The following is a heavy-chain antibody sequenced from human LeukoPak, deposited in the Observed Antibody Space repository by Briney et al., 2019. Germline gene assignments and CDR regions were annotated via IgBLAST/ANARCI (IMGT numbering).Heavy chain of an antibody. CDR2: IRSKAYGGTT. J-gene: IGHJ6*02. CDR1: GFTFGDYA. Sequence: GGSLRLSCTASGFTFGDYAMSWVRQAPGKGLEWVGFIRSKAYGGTTEYAASVKGRFTISRDDSKSIAYPQMNGLKTEDTAVYYCTMDTAMVTYYYYGMDVWGQGTTVTVSS. V-gene: IGHV3-49*04. D-gene: IGHD5-18*01. CDR3: TMDTAMVTYYYYGMDV.